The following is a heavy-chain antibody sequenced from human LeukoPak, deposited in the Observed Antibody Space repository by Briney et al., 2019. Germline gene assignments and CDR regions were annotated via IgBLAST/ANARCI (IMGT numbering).Heavy chain of an antibody. V-gene: IGHV4-59*01. D-gene: IGHD6-19*01. CDR2: IYYSGST. CDR1: GGSISTYY. J-gene: IGHJ4*02. Sequence: NPSETLSLTCTVSGGSISTYYWSWIRQPPGKGLEWIGYIYYSGSTNYNPSLKSRGTITVDTSKNQFSLKLSSVTAADTAVYYCARGEPRYSSGWYYWGQGTLVTVSS. CDR3: ARGEPRYSSGWYY.